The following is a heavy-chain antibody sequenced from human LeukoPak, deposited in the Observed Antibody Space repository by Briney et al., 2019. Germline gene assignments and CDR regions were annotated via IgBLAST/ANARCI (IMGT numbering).Heavy chain of an antibody. V-gene: IGHV4-59*01. CDR2: IYYSGST. CDR3: ARAHSSSYYYYGMDV. J-gene: IGHJ6*02. CDR1: GGSISSYY. Sequence: SETLSLTCTVSGGSISSYYWSWIRQPLGKGLEWIGYIYYSGSTNYNPSLKSRVTISVDTSKNQFSLKLSSVTAADTAVYYCARAHSSSYYYYGMDVWGQGTTVTVSS. D-gene: IGHD6-13*01.